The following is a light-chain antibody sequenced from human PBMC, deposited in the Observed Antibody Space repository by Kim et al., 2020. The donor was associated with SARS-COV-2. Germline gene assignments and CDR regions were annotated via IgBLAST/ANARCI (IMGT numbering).Light chain of an antibody. CDR3: SSYAGSNIVV. V-gene: IGLV2-8*01. CDR1: SRDVGGYNC. Sequence: GHSGTISCTGTSRDVGGYNCASSYPHQQGKAPQLIIYEVSARPSGVPDRFSGSKSGNTASLTVSGLLPEDEADYYGSSYAGSNIVVFGGGTQLTVL. J-gene: IGLJ2*01. CDR2: EVS.